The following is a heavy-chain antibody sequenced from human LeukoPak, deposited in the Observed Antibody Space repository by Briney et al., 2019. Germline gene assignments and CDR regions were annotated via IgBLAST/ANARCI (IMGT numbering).Heavy chain of an antibody. Sequence: GRSLRLSCAASGFTFDDYAMHWVRHAPGKGLEWVSGISWNSGSIGYADSVKGRFTISRDNAKNSLYPQMNSLRAEDTALYYCAKGGGSGSYYNSWFDYWGQGTLVTVSS. D-gene: IGHD3-10*01. V-gene: IGHV3-9*01. CDR3: AKGGGSGSYYNSWFDY. CDR1: GFTFDDYA. J-gene: IGHJ4*02. CDR2: ISWNSGSI.